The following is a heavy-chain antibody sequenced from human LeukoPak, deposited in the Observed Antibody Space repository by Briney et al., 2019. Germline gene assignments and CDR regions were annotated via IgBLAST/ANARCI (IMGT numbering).Heavy chain of an antibody. Sequence: SETLSLTCTVSGGSISSSGYYWGWLRQPPGKGLEWIGSIYYSGSTYYNPSLKSRVTISVDTSKNQFSLKLSSVTAADTAVYYCARVGAGYDAFDIWGQGTMVTVSS. CDR1: GGSISSSGYY. D-gene: IGHD1-26*01. J-gene: IGHJ3*02. V-gene: IGHV4-39*01. CDR3: ARVGAGYDAFDI. CDR2: IYYSGST.